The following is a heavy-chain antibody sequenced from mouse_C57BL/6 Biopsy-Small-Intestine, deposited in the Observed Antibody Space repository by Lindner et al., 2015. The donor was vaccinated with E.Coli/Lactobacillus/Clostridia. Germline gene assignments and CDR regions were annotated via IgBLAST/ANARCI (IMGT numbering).Heavy chain of an antibody. CDR3: ARYTSDLYAMDY. D-gene: IGHD1-3*01. J-gene: IGHJ4*01. Sequence: VQLQESGPGLANPSQTLSLTCSVTGYSITSDYWNWIREFPGNKLEYMGYISYTGITYYNPSLKSRISITRDTSKNQYYLQLNSVTTEDTGTYYCARYTSDLYAMDYWGQGTSVTVSS. V-gene: IGHV3-8*01. CDR2: ISYTGIT. CDR1: GYSITSDY.